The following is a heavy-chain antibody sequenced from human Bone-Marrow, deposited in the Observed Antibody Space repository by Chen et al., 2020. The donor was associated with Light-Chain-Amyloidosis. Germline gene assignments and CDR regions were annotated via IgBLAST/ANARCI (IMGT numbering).Heavy chain of an antibody. V-gene: IGHV1-18*01. Sequence: VRQAPGQGPEWMEWISTHNGNTKYSQKFQGRVTMTTDTSTSTVFMELRSLRYDDTAVYYCARGGWLLEEAFDFWGQGTMVTVSS. D-gene: IGHD3-3*01. CDR3: ARGGWLLEEAFDF. CDR2: ISTHNGNT. J-gene: IGHJ3*01.